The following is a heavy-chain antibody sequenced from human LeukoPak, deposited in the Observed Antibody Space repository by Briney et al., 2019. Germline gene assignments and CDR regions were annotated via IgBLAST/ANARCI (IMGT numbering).Heavy chain of an antibody. CDR3: FTYAY. Sequence: GGSLRLSCSASGITVSSTYMSWVCQAPGKRLEWVSLIYSGGSTHYADSVRGRFTISTDNSKNTVYLQMSSLRVEDTALYYCFTYAYWGQGTLVTVSS. CDR2: IYSGGST. V-gene: IGHV3-66*01. CDR1: GITVSSTY. D-gene: IGHD2/OR15-2a*01. J-gene: IGHJ4*02.